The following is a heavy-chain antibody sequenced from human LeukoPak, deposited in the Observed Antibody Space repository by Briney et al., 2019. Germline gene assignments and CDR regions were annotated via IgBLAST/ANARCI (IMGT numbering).Heavy chain of an antibody. CDR2: MNRNSGNT. V-gene: IGHV1-8*01. D-gene: IGHD2-2*01. J-gene: IGHJ6*02. CDR3: ARVPGYCSSTSCLVYYYYGMDV. CDR1: GYTFTSYD. Sequence: ASVKVSCKASGYTFTSYDINWVRQATGQGLEWMGWMNRNSGNTGYAQKFQGRVTMTRNTSISTAYMELSSLRSEDTAVYYCARVPGYCSSTSCLVYYYYGMDVWGQGTTVTVSS.